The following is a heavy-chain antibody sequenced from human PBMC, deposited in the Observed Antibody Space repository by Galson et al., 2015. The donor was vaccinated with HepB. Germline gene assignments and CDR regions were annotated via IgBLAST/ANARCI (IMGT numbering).Heavy chain of an antibody. V-gene: IGHV3-30-3*01. CDR2: ISYDGSNK. CDR3: AREGGSYYSPLDY. Sequence: LRLSCAASGFTFSSYAMHWVRQAPGKGLEWVAVISYDGSNKYYADSVKGRFTISRDNSKNTLYLQMNSLRAEDTAVYYCAREGGSYYSPLDYWGQGTLVTVSS. J-gene: IGHJ4*02. CDR1: GFTFSSYA. D-gene: IGHD1-26*01.